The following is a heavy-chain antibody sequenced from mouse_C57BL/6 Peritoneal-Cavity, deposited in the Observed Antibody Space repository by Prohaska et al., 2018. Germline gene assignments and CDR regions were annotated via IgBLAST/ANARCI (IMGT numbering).Heavy chain of an antibody. CDR2: INPNNGGT. CDR1: TDYY. V-gene: IGHV1-26*01. CDR3: ALLITTVVAEYYFDY. D-gene: IGHD1-1*01. J-gene: IGHJ2*01. Sequence: TDYYMNWVKQSHGKSLEWIGDINPNNGGTSYNQKFKGKATLTVDKSSSTAYMELRSLTSEDSAVYYCALLITTVVAEYYFDYWGQGTTLTASS.